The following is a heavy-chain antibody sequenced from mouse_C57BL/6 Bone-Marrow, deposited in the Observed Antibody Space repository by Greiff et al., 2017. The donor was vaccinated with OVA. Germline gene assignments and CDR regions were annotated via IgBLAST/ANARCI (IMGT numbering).Heavy chain of an antibody. J-gene: IGHJ1*03. Sequence: QVQLQQSGAELARPGASVKMSCKASGYTFTSYTMHWVKQRPGQGLEWIGYINPSSGYTKYNQKFKDKATLTPDKSSSTAYMQLSSLTSEDSAVYYCAREDYYGSSYWYFDVWGTGTTVTVSS. D-gene: IGHD1-1*01. V-gene: IGHV1-4*01. CDR1: GYTFTSYT. CDR3: AREDYYGSSYWYFDV. CDR2: INPSSGYT.